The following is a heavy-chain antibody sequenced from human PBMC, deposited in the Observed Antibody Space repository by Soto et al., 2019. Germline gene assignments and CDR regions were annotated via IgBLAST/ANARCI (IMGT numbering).Heavy chain of an antibody. D-gene: IGHD7-27*01. Sequence: GASVKVSCKAYGYTFSSYAIHWVRQAPGQRLEWMGWINAGRGNAKYSSKFQDRVTITSETSASTAYMEMSGLRSEDTALYYCATENGGIVDYWGQGTLVTVSS. CDR1: GYTFSSYA. J-gene: IGHJ4*02. V-gene: IGHV1-3*01. CDR3: ATENGGIVDY. CDR2: INAGRGNA.